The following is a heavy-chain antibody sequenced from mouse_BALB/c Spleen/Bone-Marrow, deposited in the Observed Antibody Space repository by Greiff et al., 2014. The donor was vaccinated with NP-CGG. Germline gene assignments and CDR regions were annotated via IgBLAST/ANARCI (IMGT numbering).Heavy chain of an antibody. J-gene: IGHJ3*01. CDR3: ASPIYYDYPLFAY. CDR1: GISLTSYG. D-gene: IGHD2-4*01. V-gene: IGHV2-9*02. CDR2: IWAGGST. Sequence: LQESGPGLVAPSQSLSITCTVSGISLTSYGVHWVRQPPGKGLEWLGVIWAGGSTNYNSALMSRLSISKDNSKSQVFLKMNSLQTDDTAMDYCASPIYYDYPLFAYWGQGTLVTVSA.